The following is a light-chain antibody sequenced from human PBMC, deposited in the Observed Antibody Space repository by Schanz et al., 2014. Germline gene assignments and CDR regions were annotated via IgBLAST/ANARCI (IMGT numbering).Light chain of an antibody. Sequence: QSALTQPPSASGSPGQSVTISCTGTSSDVGGYNYVSWYQQHPGKAPKVMIYDVSNRPSGVSNRFSASKSGNTASLTISGLQAEDEADYYCSSHTTDTTWLFGGGTKLTVL. V-gene: IGLV2-14*01. CDR3: SSHTTDTTWL. CDR1: SSDVGGYNY. J-gene: IGLJ3*02. CDR2: DVS.